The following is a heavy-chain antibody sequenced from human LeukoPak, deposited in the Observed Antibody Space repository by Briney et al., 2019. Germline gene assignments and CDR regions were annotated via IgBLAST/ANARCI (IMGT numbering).Heavy chain of an antibody. D-gene: IGHD5-24*01. CDR2: ISSSSSYI. CDR1: GFTFSSYS. V-gene: IGHV3-21*01. J-gene: IGHJ4*02. CDR3: ARDPDPLEGMPDGY. Sequence: GGSLRPSCAASGFTFSSYSMNWVRQAPGKGLEWVSSISSSSSYIYYADSVKGRFTISRDNAKNSLYLQMNSLRAEDAAVYYCARDPDPLEGMPDGYWGQGTLVTVSS.